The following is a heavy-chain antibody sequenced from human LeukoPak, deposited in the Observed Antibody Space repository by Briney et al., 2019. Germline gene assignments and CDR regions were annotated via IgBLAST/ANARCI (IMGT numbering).Heavy chain of an antibody. CDR3: ARGPLYSSGWYFVY. D-gene: IGHD6-19*01. CDR1: GGSFSGSY. CDR2: INHSGST. Sequence: SETLSLTCAVYGGSFSGSYWSWIRQPPGKGLEWIGEINHSGSTNYNPSLKSRVTISVDRSKNQFSLKLSSVTAADMAVYYCARGPLYSSGWYFVYWGQGTLVTVSS. V-gene: IGHV4-34*01. J-gene: IGHJ4*02.